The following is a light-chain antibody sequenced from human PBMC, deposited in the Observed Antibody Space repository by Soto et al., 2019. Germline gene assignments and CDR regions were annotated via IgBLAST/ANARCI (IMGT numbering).Light chain of an antibody. V-gene: IGKV3-20*01. CDR2: GAS. J-gene: IGKJ5*01. CDR3: QQYGNSPRT. CDR1: QSVSNSY. Sequence: EIVLTQSPGTLSLSPGERPTLSCRASQSVSNSYLAWYQQKPGQAPRLLIYGASSRATGIADRFSGSGSGTDFTLTISRLELEDSAVYGCQQYGNSPRTFGQWTRLEIK.